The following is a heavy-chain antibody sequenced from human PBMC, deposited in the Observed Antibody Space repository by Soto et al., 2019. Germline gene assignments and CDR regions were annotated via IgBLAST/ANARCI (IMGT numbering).Heavy chain of an antibody. D-gene: IGHD6-6*01. V-gene: IGHV3-48*02. Sequence: GESLKISCAASGFTFSSYSMNWVRQAPGKGLEWVSYISSSSSTIYYADSVKGRFTISRDNAKNSLYLQMNSLRDEDTAVYYCARDEDEYSSSLMGVGRFTEKNYYYYGMDVWGQGTTVTVSS. J-gene: IGHJ6*02. CDR2: ISSSSSTI. CDR1: GFTFSSYS. CDR3: ARDEDEYSSSLMGVGRFTEKNYYYYGMDV.